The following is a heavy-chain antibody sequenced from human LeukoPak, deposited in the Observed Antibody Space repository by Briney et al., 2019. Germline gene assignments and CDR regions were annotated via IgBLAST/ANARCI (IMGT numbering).Heavy chain of an antibody. CDR3: ARWLVTMIVGGRGGFDP. V-gene: IGHV1-8*01. D-gene: IGHD3-22*01. J-gene: IGHJ5*02. CDR1: GYTFTSYD. CDR2: MNPNSGNT. Sequence: GASVKVSCKASGYTFTSYDINWVRQATGQGLEWMGWMNPNSGNTGYAQKFQGRVTMTRNTSISTAYMELGSLRSEDTAVYYCARWLVTMIVGGRGGFDPWGQGTLVTVSS.